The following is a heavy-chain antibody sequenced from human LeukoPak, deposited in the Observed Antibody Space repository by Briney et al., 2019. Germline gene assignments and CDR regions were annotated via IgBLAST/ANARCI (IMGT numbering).Heavy chain of an antibody. D-gene: IGHD2-2*01. CDR3: ARGKLGYCSSTSCPTTHYYYYYMDV. J-gene: IGHJ6*03. V-gene: IGHV3-48*01. CDR1: GFTFSSYS. CDR2: ISSSSSTI. Sequence: GGSLRLSCAASGFTFSSYSMNWVRQAPGKGLEWVSSISSSSSTIYYADSVKGRFTISRDNAKNSLYLQMNSLRAEDTAVYYCARGKLGYCSSTSCPTTHYYYYYMDVWGKGTTVTVSS.